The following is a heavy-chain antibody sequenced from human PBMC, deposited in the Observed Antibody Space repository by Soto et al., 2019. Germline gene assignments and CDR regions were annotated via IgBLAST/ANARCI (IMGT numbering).Heavy chain of an antibody. J-gene: IGHJ6*02. CDR3: ARQGFGELHGLVDV. CDR1: GGPMNNYY. D-gene: IGHD3-10*01. CDR2: MGYNGFT. V-gene: IGHV4-59*08. Sequence: QVQLQESGPGLVKPSETLSLTCTISGGPMNNYYCSWFRQPRGQGLEWIGYMGYNGFTRYNPSLRSLVAISLDSAKNQFSLVLSFVTAADTALYFCARQGFGELHGLVDVWGQGITVTVSS.